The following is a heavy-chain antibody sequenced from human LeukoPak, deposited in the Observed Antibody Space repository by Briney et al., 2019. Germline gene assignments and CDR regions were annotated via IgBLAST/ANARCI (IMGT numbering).Heavy chain of an antibody. Sequence: SETLSLTCAVYGGSFSGYYWSWIRQPPGKGLEWIGYIYHSGSTNYNPSLKSRATISEDTSKNQFSLKLSSVTAADTAVYYCARDLAAAGTIDPWGQGTLVTVSS. CDR2: IYHSGST. D-gene: IGHD6-13*01. J-gene: IGHJ5*02. CDR3: ARDLAAAGTIDP. V-gene: IGHV4-59*01. CDR1: GGSFSGYY.